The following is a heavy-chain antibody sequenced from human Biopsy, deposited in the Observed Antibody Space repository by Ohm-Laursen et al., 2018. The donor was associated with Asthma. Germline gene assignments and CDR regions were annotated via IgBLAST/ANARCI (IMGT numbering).Heavy chain of an antibody. V-gene: IGHV3-30*18. J-gene: IGHJ4*02. D-gene: IGHD1-26*01. CDR2: ISFDGSNK. Sequence: SLRLSCAASGFTFSNYGMHWVRQAPGKGLDWVAVISFDGSNKNYTDSVKGRFTIPRDDSRNTLHLQMNSLRAEDTAVYYCAKDVFPGWELRRGPDYWGQGTLVTVSS. CDR1: GFTFSNYG. CDR3: AKDVFPGWELRRGPDY.